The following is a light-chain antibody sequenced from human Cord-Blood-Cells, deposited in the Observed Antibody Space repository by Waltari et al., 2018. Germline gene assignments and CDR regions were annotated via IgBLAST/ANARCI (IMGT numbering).Light chain of an antibody. CDR3: QQYGSSPFT. J-gene: IGKJ3*01. Sequence: VLTHSTVTLSLSPVEIATLSCRSSQSVSSSYLAWYQQKPGQSPRLLIYGASSRDTGITDRFSGSGSGTDFNLTISGLEPEDCAVYYCQQYGSSPFTFGPGTKVDIK. CDR1: QSVSSSY. V-gene: IGKV3-20*01. CDR2: GAS.